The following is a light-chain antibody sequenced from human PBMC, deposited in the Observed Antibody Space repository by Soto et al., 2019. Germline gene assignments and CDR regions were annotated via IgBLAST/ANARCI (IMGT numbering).Light chain of an antibody. J-gene: IGLJ2*01. CDR3: QSYDSSLSGPVV. CDR1: SYNIGAGYD. V-gene: IGLV1-40*01. Sequence: QSVLTQPPSVSGAPGQRVTISCTGSSYNIGAGYDVHWYQQLPGTAPKLLIYGNSIRPSGVPDRFSGSKSGTSASLAITGLQAEDEADYYCQSYDSSLSGPVVFGGGTKVTVL. CDR2: GNS.